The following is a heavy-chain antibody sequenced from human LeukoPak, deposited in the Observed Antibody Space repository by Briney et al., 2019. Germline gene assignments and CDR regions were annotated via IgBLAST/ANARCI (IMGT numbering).Heavy chain of an antibody. Sequence: GGSLRLSCAASGFTFSSYGMSWVRQAPGKGLEWVSSISSSSSYIYYADSVKGRFTISRDNAKNSLYLQMNSLRAEDTAVYYCARDRVTYYYGSGSWQSIDYWGQGTLVTVSS. CDR1: GFTFSSYG. CDR2: ISSSSSYI. CDR3: ARDRVTYYYGSGSWQSIDY. V-gene: IGHV3-21*01. J-gene: IGHJ4*02. D-gene: IGHD3-10*01.